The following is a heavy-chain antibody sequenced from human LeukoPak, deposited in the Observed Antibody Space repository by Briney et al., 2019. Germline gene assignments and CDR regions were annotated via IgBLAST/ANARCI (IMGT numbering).Heavy chain of an antibody. CDR1: GYTFTSYG. D-gene: IGHD6-13*01. CDR2: ISAYNGNT. CDR3: ARSLLPYIAAAVHVFDY. V-gene: IGHV1-18*01. J-gene: IGHJ4*02. Sequence: ASVKVSCKASGYTFTSYGISWVRQAPGQGLEWMGWISAYNGNTNYEQRFQGRVTMTRDTSTSTVYMELSSLRSEDTAVYYCARSLLPYIAAAVHVFDYWGQGTLVTVSS.